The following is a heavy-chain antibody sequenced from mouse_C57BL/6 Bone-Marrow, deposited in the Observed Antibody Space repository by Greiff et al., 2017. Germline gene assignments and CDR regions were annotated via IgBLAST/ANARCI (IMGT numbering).Heavy chain of an antibody. D-gene: IGHD3-2*02. J-gene: IGHJ4*01. CDR2: ISYDGSN. CDR1: GYSITSGYY. CDR3: AREGQLRLRHAMDY. V-gene: IGHV3-6*01. Sequence: EVHLVESGPGLVKPSQSLSLTCSVTGYSITSGYYWNWIRQFPGNKLEWMGYISYDGSNNLNPTLKNRIPITRDTSKNQFFLKLNSVTTEDTATYCCAREGQLRLRHAMDYWGQGTSVTVSS.